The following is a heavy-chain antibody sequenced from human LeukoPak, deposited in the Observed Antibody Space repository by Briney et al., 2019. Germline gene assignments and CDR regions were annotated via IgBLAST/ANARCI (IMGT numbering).Heavy chain of an antibody. CDR2: IMPPFGTA. CDR1: GGTFNNSA. J-gene: IGHJ5*02. V-gene: IGHV1-69*05. D-gene: IGHD4-17*01. CDR3: ARDVHGDYGSGWFDP. Sequence: ASVKVSCKTSGGTFNNSAISWVRQAPGQGLEWLGGIMPPFGTAGYAQKFQGRVTITKDESTRTVYLELTSLTSDDTAVYYCARDVHGDYGSGWFDPWGQGTLVSVSS.